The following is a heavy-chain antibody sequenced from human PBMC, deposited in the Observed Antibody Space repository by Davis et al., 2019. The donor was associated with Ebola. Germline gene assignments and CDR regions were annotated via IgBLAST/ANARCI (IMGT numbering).Heavy chain of an antibody. J-gene: IGHJ6*04. CDR2: ISSTSSTI. CDR3: ARDVINVVGASRGIYYGLDV. CDR1: GFTFSTYS. V-gene: IGHV3-48*01. D-gene: IGHD1-26*01. Sequence: GGSLRLSCAASGFTFSTYSMNWVRQAPGKGLEWVSYISSTSSTIYYAESVKGRFTISRDNAKNSLYLQMNSLRAEDTAVYYCARDVINVVGASRGIYYGLDVWGKGTTVTVSS.